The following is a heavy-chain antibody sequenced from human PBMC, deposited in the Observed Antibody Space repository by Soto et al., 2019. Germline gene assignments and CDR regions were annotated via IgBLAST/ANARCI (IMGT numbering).Heavy chain of an antibody. CDR3: TKNSAYALDY. J-gene: IGHJ4*02. V-gene: IGHV4-30-4*03. D-gene: IGHD5-12*01. Sequence: PSETLSLTCTVSGGSISSGDYYWSWIRQPPGKGLEWIGYIYYSGSTNYNPSLESRATFSVDISKNQFFLKLSSVTAADTAVYYCTKNSAYALDYWGQGTLVTVSS. CDR2: IYYSGST. CDR1: GGSISSGDYY.